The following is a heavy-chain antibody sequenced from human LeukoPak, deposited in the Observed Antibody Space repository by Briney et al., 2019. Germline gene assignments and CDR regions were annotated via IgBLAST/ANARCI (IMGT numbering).Heavy chain of an antibody. CDR2: IIPIFGTA. CDR1: GGTFSSYA. J-gene: IGHJ2*01. Sequence: SVKVSCKASGGTFSSYAISWVRQAPGQGLEWMGGIIPIFGTANYAQKFQGRVTITADESTSTAYMELSSLRSEDTAVYYCARYRGRGGLFPYWYFDLWGRGTLVTVSS. CDR3: ARYRGRGGLFPYWYFDL. V-gene: IGHV1-69*13. D-gene: IGHD1-26*01.